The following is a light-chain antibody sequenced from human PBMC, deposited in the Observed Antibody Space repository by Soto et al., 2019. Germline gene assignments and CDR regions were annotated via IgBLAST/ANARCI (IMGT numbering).Light chain of an antibody. CDR2: DAS. CDR1: QTISSW. Sequence: DIQMTQSPSPLSESVGDSVTITCRASQTISSWLAWYQQKPGKAPKLLIYDASNMETGVPSRFSGSGSGTEFTLTISSLQPDDFATYYCQQYNSYSITFGQGTKVDIK. J-gene: IGKJ1*01. CDR3: QQYNSYSIT. V-gene: IGKV1-5*01.